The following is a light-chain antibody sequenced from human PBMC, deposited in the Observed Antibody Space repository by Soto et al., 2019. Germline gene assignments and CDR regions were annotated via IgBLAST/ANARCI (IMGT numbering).Light chain of an antibody. V-gene: IGKV3-15*01. CDR2: GAF. CDR3: QQYNDWPLT. J-gene: IGKJ1*01. Sequence: EFVLTQSPATLSLSPGERATLSCRASQSVSSYLAWYQQKPGQAPSLLIYGAFTRATGIPARFSGTGSGAEFTLTISSLQSEDFALYYCQQYNDWPLTFGQGTKVDIK. CDR1: QSVSSY.